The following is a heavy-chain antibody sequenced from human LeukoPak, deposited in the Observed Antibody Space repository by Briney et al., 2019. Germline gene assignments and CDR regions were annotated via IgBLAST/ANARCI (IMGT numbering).Heavy chain of an antibody. CDR3: ARVNYGSATKEDY. V-gene: IGHV4-59*12. CDR2: IYYSGST. CDR1: GGSISSYY. D-gene: IGHD3-10*01. J-gene: IGHJ4*02. Sequence: SETLSLTCTVSGGSISSYYWSWIRQPPGKGLEWIGYIYYSGSTNYNPSLKSRVTISVDTSKDQFSLKLSSVTAADTAVYYCARVNYGSATKEDYWGQGTLVTVSS.